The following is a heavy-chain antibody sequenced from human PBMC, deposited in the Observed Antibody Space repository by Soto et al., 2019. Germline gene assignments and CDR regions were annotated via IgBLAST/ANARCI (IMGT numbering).Heavy chain of an antibody. CDR1: GFTFSSYA. Sequence: GGSLRLSCAASGFTFSSYAMSWVRQAPGKGLEWVSEISGSGGSTYYADSVKGRFTISRDNSKNTLSLQMNSLRAEDTAVYYCAKDMEVGPWLDYGMDVWGQGTTVTVSS. J-gene: IGHJ6*02. V-gene: IGHV3-23*01. CDR2: ISGSGGST. D-gene: IGHD1-26*01. CDR3: AKDMEVGPWLDYGMDV.